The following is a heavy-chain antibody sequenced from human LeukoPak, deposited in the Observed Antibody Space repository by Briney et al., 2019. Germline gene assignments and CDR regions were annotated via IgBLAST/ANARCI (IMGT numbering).Heavy chain of an antibody. V-gene: IGHV3-21*01. J-gene: IGHJ5*02. Sequence: GGSLRLSCAASGFTFSSYSMNWVRQAPGQGLEWVSSISSSSSYIYYADSVKGRFTISRDNAKNSLYLQMNSLRAEDTAVYYCARVSPYDSSGYYPGVGFDPWGQGTLVTVSS. CDR2: ISSSSSYI. D-gene: IGHD3-22*01. CDR1: GFTFSSYS. CDR3: ARVSPYDSSGYYPGVGFDP.